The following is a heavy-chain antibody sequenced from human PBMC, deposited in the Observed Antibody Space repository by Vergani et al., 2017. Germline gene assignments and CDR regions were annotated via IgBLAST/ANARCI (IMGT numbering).Heavy chain of an antibody. J-gene: IGHJ4*02. Sequence: EVQLVESGGGLVQPGGSLRLSCAASGFTFSSYSINWVRQAPGKGLEWIAYISSTSSTMYNADSVKGRFTISRDNAKNSLYLQMNSLRAEDTAVYYCETVLYSSSWNYWGQGTLVTVSS. D-gene: IGHD6-13*01. CDR3: ETVLYSSSWNY. CDR2: ISSTSSTM. CDR1: GFTFSSYS. V-gene: IGHV3-48*01.